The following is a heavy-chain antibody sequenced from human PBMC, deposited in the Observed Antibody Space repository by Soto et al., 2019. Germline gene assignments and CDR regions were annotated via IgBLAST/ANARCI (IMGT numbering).Heavy chain of an antibody. Sequence: GGSLRLSCAASGFTFSDHYMDWVRQSPGKGLEWVGRTRNKANSYTTEYAASVKGRFTISRDDSKNSLYLQMNSLKTEDTAVYYCARVGPHYYDSSGYYYYGMDVWGQGTTVTVSS. V-gene: IGHV3-72*01. D-gene: IGHD3-22*01. CDR3: ARVGPHYYDSSGYYYYGMDV. CDR1: GFTFSDHY. CDR2: TRNKANSYTT. J-gene: IGHJ6*02.